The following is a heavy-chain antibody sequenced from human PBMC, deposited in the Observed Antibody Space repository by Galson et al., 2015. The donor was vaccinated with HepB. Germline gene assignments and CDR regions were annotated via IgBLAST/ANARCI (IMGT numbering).Heavy chain of an antibody. Sequence: SLRLSCAASGFTFSSYWMSWVRQAPGKGLEWVSYISSSSSTIYYADSVKGRFTISRDNAKNSLYLQMNSLRDEDTAVYYCARGPPLGYCSGGSCFALDYWGQGTLVTVSS. D-gene: IGHD2-15*01. V-gene: IGHV3-48*02. J-gene: IGHJ4*02. CDR2: ISSSSSTI. CDR1: GFTFSSYW. CDR3: ARGPPLGYCSGGSCFALDY.